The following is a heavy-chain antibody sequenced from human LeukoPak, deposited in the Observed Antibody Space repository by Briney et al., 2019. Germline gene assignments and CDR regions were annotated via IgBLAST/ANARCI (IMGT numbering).Heavy chain of an antibody. CDR2: IYYSGST. D-gene: IGHD6-19*01. V-gene: IGHV4-59*08. CDR1: GGSISSYY. Sequence: PSETLSLTCTVSGGSISSYYWSWIRQPPGKGLEWIGYIYYSGSTNYNPSLKSRVTISVDTSKNQFSLKLSSVTAADTAVYYCARWSSGLFDYWGQGTLVTVFS. CDR3: ARWSSGLFDY. J-gene: IGHJ4*02.